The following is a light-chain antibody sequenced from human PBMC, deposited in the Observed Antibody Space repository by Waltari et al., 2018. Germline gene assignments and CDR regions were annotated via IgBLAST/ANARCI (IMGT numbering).Light chain of an antibody. V-gene: IGKV3-20*01. J-gene: IGKJ1*01. Sequence: EIVYTKSPGTLSLSPGERATHSCRASQSDCSTLAWDQQKPGQPPSLLIYGASSRATGIPDRFSGSGSGTDFSLTIGRLEPEDFAVYYCQHYVRLPATFGQGTKVEIK. CDR1: QSDCST. CDR2: GAS. CDR3: QHYVRLPAT.